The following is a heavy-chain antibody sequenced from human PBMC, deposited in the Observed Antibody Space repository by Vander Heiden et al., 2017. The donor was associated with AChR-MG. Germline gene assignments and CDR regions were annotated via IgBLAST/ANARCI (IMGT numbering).Heavy chain of an antibody. D-gene: IGHD3-16*01. Sequence: EVQLVESGEGLVQHGRSLRLACAASGLTFDGYAMHWVRQAPGKGLEWVSGISWDSGSIGYADSVKGRFTISRDNAKNSLYLQMNSLRAEDTALYYCAKDTTSLELAFDIWGQGTMVTVSS. V-gene: IGHV3-9*01. CDR3: AKDTTSLELAFDI. CDR2: ISWDSGSI. J-gene: IGHJ3*02. CDR1: GLTFDGYA.